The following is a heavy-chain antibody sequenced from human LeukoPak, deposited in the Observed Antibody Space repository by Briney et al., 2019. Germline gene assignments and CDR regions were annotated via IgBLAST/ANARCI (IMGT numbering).Heavy chain of an antibody. CDR2: INPNSGGT. CDR3: ARVGIVDENAFDI. Sequence: ASVKVSRKASGYTFTGYYMHWVRQAPGQGLEWMGWINPNSGGTNYAQKFQGRVTMTRDTSISTAYMELSRLRSDDTAVYYCARVGIVDENAFDIWGQGTMVTVSS. J-gene: IGHJ3*02. CDR1: GYTFTGYY. D-gene: IGHD3-22*01. V-gene: IGHV1-2*02.